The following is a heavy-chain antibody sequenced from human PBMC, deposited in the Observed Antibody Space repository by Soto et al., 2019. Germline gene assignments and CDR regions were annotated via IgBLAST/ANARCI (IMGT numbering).Heavy chain of an antibody. Sequence: GGSLRLSCAASGFTFSNYVMSWVRQAPGKGLEWVSAISGSGGTTYYADSVKGRFTISRDNSKNTLYLQMNSLRAEDTAVYYCAKGGRLYYMDVWGKGTTVTVSS. V-gene: IGHV3-23*01. J-gene: IGHJ6*03. CDR2: ISGSGGTT. CDR3: AKGGRLYYMDV. CDR1: GFTFSNYV.